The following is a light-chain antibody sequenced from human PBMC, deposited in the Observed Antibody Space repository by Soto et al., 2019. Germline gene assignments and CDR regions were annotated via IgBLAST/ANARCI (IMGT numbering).Light chain of an antibody. CDR3: QQYGSSGT. CDR1: QSVSSSF. CDR2: GAS. J-gene: IGKJ1*01. V-gene: IGKV3-20*01. Sequence: EIVLTQSPGTLSLSPGERATLSCRASQSVSSSFLAWYQQKRGQPPRLLIYGASNRATGIPDRFSGSGSGTDFTLTLSRVEPEDFAVYYCQQYGSSGTFGQGTKVDI.